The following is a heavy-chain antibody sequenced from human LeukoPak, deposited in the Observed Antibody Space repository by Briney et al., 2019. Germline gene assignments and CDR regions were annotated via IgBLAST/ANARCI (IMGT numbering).Heavy chain of an antibody. D-gene: IGHD6-6*01. CDR2: IYHSGST. CDR3: ARGPSSIAASWFDP. Sequence: SETLSLTCSVSGYSISSGYYWGWIRQPPGKGLEWIGSIYHSGSTYYNPSLKSRVTISVDTSKNQFSLKLSSVTAADTAVYYCARGPSSIAASWFDPWGQGTLVTVSS. J-gene: IGHJ5*02. V-gene: IGHV4-38-2*02. CDR1: GYSISSGYY.